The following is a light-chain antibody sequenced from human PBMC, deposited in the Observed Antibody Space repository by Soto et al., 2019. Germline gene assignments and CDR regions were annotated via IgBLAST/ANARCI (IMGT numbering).Light chain of an antibody. Sequence: EIGLTQSPGTLCLSPGERVTLSCRSSQSINSNLAWYQQKPGQAPRLLFYGSSTKATGIPARFSGSGSGTDFTLTISSLEPEDFAVYYCQQRIDWPLTFGGGTNVDI. CDR2: GSS. CDR3: QQRIDWPLT. V-gene: IGKV3-11*01. J-gene: IGKJ4*01. CDR1: QSINSN.